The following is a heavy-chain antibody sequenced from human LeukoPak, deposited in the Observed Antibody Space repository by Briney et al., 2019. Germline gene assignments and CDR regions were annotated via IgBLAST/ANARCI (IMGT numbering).Heavy chain of an antibody. Sequence: SETLSLTCTVSGGFISSYYWSWIRQSPGKGLEWIGYIYYSGSTNYNPSLKSRVTISIDTSKNQFSLELKSVTTADTAVYYCATGAVAGSFDIWGQGTMLIVSS. CDR3: ATGAVAGSFDI. V-gene: IGHV4-59*01. CDR2: IYYSGST. D-gene: IGHD6-19*01. CDR1: GGFISSYY. J-gene: IGHJ3*02.